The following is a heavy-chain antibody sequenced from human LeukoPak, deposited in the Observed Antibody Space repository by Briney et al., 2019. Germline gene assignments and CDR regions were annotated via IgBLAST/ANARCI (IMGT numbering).Heavy chain of an antibody. Sequence: PGGSLRLSCAVSGFPFSIYEMNWVRQAPGKEREWVSNIGSSGTTIYYADSVKGRFSISRDNAKSSLYLQMNSLRVEDTAVYYCALLAVASDFDYWGEGALVIVSS. CDR3: ALLAVASDFDY. CDR1: GFPFSIYE. J-gene: IGHJ4*02. V-gene: IGHV3-48*03. CDR2: IGSSGTTI. D-gene: IGHD6-19*01.